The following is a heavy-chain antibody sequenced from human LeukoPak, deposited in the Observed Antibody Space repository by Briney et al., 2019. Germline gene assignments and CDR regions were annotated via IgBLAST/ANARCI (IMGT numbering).Heavy chain of an antibody. D-gene: IGHD6-19*01. CDR2: IYYSGST. CDR3: VRGHLVGGWFKYDAFDI. Sequence: SETLSLTCTVSGGSISSSSYYWGWIRQPPGKGLEWIGSIYYSGSTYYNPSLKSRVTISLDTSKKHFSLKLSSVTAADTAVYYCVRGHLVGGWFKYDAFDIWGQGTMVSVSS. J-gene: IGHJ3*02. CDR1: GGSISSSSYY. V-gene: IGHV4-39*07.